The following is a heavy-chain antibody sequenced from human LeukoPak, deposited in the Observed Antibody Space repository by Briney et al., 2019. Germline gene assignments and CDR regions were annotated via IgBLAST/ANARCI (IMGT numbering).Heavy chain of an antibody. CDR3: ARSYSSSWWDLSLNY. V-gene: IGHV3-33*08. J-gene: IGHJ4*02. D-gene: IGHD6-13*01. CDR1: GFTFSSYW. Sequence: GGYLRLSCAASGFTFSSYWMHWVRQAPGKGLEWVAVIWYDGSNKYYADSVKGRFTISRDNSKNTLYLQMNSLRAEDTAVYYCARSYSSSWWDLSLNYWGQGTLVTVSS. CDR2: IWYDGSNK.